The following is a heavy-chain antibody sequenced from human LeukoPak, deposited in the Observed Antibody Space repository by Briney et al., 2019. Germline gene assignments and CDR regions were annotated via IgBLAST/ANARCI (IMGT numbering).Heavy chain of an antibody. V-gene: IGHV3-53*04. CDR3: AGAGAYSSSWYLFDY. D-gene: IGHD6-13*01. J-gene: IGHJ4*02. Sequence: GGSLRLSCAASGFTVSSNYMSWVRQAPGKGLEWVPVIYSGGITYYADSVKGRFTISRHNSKNTLYLQMNSLRAEDTAVYYCAGAGAYSSSWYLFDYWGQGTLVTVPS. CDR2: IYSGGIT. CDR1: GFTVSSNY.